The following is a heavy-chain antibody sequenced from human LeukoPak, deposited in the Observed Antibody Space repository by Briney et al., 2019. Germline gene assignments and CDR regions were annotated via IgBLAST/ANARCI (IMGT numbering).Heavy chain of an antibody. CDR3: VYFDWLLPTVN. CDR1: GFTFSSHV. V-gene: IGHV3-48*01. J-gene: IGHJ4*02. D-gene: IGHD3-9*01. CDR2: ISSSSSTI. Sequence: GGSLRLSCAASGFTFSSHVMSWVRQAPGKGLEWVSYISSSSSTIYYADSVKGRFTISRDNAKNSLYLQMNSLRAEDTAVYYCVYFDWLLPTVNWGQGTLVTVSS.